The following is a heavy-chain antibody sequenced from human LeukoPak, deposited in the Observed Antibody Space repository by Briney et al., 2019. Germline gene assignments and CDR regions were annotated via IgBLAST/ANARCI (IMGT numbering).Heavy chain of an antibody. CDR1: GFTFSSYG. J-gene: IGHJ3*02. Sequence: PGGSLRLSCAASGFTFSSYGMHWVRQAPGKGLEWVAFIRYDGSNKYYADSVKGRFTISRDNSKNTLYLQMNSLRAEDTAVYYCASPPSTIFWGTDAFDIWGQGTMVTVSS. CDR3: ASPPSTIFWGTDAFDI. D-gene: IGHD3-9*01. CDR2: IRYDGSNK. V-gene: IGHV3-30*02.